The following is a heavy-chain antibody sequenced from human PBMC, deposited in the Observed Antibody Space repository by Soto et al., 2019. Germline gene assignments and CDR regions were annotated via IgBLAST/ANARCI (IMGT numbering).Heavy chain of an antibody. CDR1: GYTFTSYG. CDR2: ISAYNGNT. CDR3: VVAAQPSYFDY. D-gene: IGHD2-15*01. V-gene: IGHV1-18*01. Sequence: QVQLVQSGAEVKKPGASVKVSCKASGYTFTSYGISWVRQAPGQGLEWMGWISAYNGNTNYAQKLQGRVTMTTDTSTSTDYMALRSLRSDDTAVYYCVVAAQPSYFDYWGQGTLVTVSS. J-gene: IGHJ4*02.